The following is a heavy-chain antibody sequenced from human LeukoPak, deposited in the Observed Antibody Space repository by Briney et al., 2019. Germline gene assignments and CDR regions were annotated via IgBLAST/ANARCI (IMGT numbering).Heavy chain of an antibody. Sequence: GGSLRHSCAASGFTFSTYAMSWVRQAPGKGLEWVSAISGSGGSTYYADSVKGRFTISRDNSKNTLYLQMNSLRAEDTAVYYCAKAPIAVAGYFDYWGQGTLVTVSS. CDR3: AKAPIAVAGYFDY. CDR2: ISGSGGST. D-gene: IGHD6-19*01. CDR1: GFTFSTYA. J-gene: IGHJ4*02. V-gene: IGHV3-23*01.